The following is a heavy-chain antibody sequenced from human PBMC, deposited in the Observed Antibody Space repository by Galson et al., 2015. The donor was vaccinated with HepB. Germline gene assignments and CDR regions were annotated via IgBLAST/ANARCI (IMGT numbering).Heavy chain of an antibody. CDR3: ATQRIEYSSDWHADY. V-gene: IGHV3-30-3*01. CDR2: ILHDGNNE. D-gene: IGHD6-6*01. Sequence: SLRLSCAASGFPFSNYAMYWVRQAPGKGLEWVAIILHDGNNEYYADSVKGRFTISRDNSKNTLYLQMNSLRAEDAAVYYCATQRIEYSSDWHADYWGQGPPVTVSS. J-gene: IGHJ4*02. CDR1: GFPFSNYA.